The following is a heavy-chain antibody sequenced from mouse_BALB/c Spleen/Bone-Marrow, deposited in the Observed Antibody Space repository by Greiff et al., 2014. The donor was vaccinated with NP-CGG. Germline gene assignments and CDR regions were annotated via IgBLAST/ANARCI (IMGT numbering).Heavy chain of an antibody. J-gene: IGHJ2*01. CDR3: ARGGISVDY. V-gene: IGHV1-80*01. CDR1: GYVFSTYW. CDR2: IYPGDGDT. Sequence: VKLQESGAELVRPGSSVKISCESSGYVFSTYWINWVKQRPGQGLEWIGHIYPGDGDTDYNRKFKDKATLTADKSSNTAYMQLSSLTSEDSAVYFCARGGISVDYWGQGTTLTVSS.